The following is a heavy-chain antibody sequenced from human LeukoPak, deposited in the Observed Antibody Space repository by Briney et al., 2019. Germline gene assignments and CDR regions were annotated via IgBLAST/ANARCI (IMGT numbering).Heavy chain of an antibody. V-gene: IGHV3-15*05. Sequence: GGSLRLSCAASGFTFSNAWMRWIRQAPGKGLEWVGRIKSKTDGGKTDYAVPVKGRFTISRDDSKNTLYLQMNSLKTEDTPVYYCPTELRWDFADVDRWGQGTLVTVSS. CDR3: PTELRWDFADVDR. D-gene: IGHD1-26*01. CDR1: GFTFSNAW. CDR2: IKSKTDGGKT. J-gene: IGHJ5*02.